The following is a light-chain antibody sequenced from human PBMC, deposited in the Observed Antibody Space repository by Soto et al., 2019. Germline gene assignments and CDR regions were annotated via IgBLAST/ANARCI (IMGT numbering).Light chain of an antibody. V-gene: IGKV3-11*01. CDR1: QSVSSY. J-gene: IGKJ3*01. CDR3: LQRSNSLFT. CDR2: DAS. Sequence: EIVLTQSPATLSLSPGERATLSCRASQSVSSYLAWYQQKPGQAPRLLIYDASNRATGIPARFSGSGSGTDFTLTISSLEPEDFAVYYCLQRSNSLFTFGPGTKVDIK.